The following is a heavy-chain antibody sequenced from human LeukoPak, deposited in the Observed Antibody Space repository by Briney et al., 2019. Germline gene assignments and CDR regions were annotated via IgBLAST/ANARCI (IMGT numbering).Heavy chain of an antibody. CDR1: GYTFTRYW. V-gene: IGHV5-51*01. CDR3: ARRGYSYGYAFDI. J-gene: IGHJ3*02. Sequence: GESLKISCKGYGYTFTRYWIAWVRQMPGKGLEWMGIIHPDDSDTRYSPSFQGQVTISADKSISTAYLQWSSLKASDTAMYYCARRGYSYGYAFDIWGQGTMVTVSS. CDR2: IHPDDSDT. D-gene: IGHD5-18*01.